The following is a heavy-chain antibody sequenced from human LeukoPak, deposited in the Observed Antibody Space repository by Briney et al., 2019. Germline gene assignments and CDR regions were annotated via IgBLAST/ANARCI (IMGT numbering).Heavy chain of an antibody. CDR3: ARGFTGIAAAGDFPEGYWRNLGSFDY. CDR1: GFTFTYAW. D-gene: IGHD6-13*01. V-gene: IGHV4-59*12. CDR2: IYYSGST. J-gene: IGHJ4*02. Sequence: GSLRLSCAASGFTFTYAWMSWVRQAPGKGLEWIGYIYYSGSTNYNPSLKSRVTILVDTSKNQFSLKLSSVTAADTAVYYCARGFTGIAAAGDFPEGYWRNLGSFDYWGQGTLVTVSS.